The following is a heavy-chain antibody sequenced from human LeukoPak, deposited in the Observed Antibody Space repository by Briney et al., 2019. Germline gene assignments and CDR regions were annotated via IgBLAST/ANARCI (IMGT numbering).Heavy chain of an antibody. J-gene: IGHJ4*02. V-gene: IGHV4-59*08. Sequence: SETLSLACTVSGGPISRFHWSWIRQPPGKGLEWIGYISYSKTTYYNPSLTGRVTISADTSKNQFSLRLHSVTAADTAVYYCASLGHFGDYVRVDYWGQGTRVTVSS. CDR3: ASLGHFGDYVRVDY. CDR2: ISYSKTT. D-gene: IGHD4-17*01. CDR1: GGPISRFH.